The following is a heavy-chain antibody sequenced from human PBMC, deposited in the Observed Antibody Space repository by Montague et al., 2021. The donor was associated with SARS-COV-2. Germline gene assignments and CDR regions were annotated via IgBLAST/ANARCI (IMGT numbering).Heavy chain of an antibody. J-gene: IGHJ4*02. Sequence: SETLSLTCTVYGGSFSGYYWCWIRHPPRKGLELVGEINHSGSTNYNPSLKRRVTIPVDTSKNQFPLTLSSVSAADTAVYYCARGGGYSYGSLDYWGQGTLVTVSS. CDR3: ARGGGYSYGSLDY. CDR1: GGSFSGYY. D-gene: IGHD5-18*01. CDR2: INHSGST. V-gene: IGHV4-34*01.